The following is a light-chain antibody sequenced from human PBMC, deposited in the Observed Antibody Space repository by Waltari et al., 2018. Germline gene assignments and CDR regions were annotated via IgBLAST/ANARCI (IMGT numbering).Light chain of an antibody. Sequence: QSALTQPASVSGSPGQSITISCTGTSSDVGGYNYVSWYQQHPGKAPKLMISDVSKRPSGVSNRFTGSNSDNTASLTISGLQAEDEADYYCSSYTSSNTWVFGGGTKLTVL. CDR3: SSYTSSNTWV. J-gene: IGLJ3*02. V-gene: IGLV2-14*01. CDR1: SSDVGGYNY. CDR2: DVS.